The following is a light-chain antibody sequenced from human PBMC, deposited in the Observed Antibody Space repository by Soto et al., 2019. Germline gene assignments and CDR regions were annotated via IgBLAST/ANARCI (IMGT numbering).Light chain of an antibody. V-gene: IGKV3-20*01. Sequence: EIVMTQSPATLSVSPGERATLSCRASQSISSNLAWYQQKPGQAPRLLIYDASSRATGIPDRFSGSGSGTDFTLTISRLEPEDFAVYYCQQYGSSGTVGQGTKVDIK. CDR1: QSISSN. J-gene: IGKJ1*01. CDR2: DAS. CDR3: QQYGSSGT.